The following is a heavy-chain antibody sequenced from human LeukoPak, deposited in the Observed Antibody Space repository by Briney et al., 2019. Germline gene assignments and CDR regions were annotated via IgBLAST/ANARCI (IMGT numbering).Heavy chain of an antibody. J-gene: IGHJ4*02. CDR3: ATSTYCSGGSCYSRTFQY. D-gene: IGHD2-15*01. CDR1: GFIFSNYA. Sequence: GGSLRLSCAASGFIFSNYAMSWVRQAPGKGLEWVSRINSDGSSTNYADSVKGRFTISRDNAKNTLYLQMNSLRAEDTAVYYCATSTYCSGGSCYSRTFQYWGQGTLVTVSS. V-gene: IGHV3-74*01. CDR2: INSDGSST.